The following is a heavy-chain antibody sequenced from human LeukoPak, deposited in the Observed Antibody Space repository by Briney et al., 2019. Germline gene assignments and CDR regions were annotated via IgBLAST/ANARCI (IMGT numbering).Heavy chain of an antibody. V-gene: IGHV4-59*01. CDR3: ARVTTMVRGVIDYYYMDV. CDR1: GGSISSYY. J-gene: IGHJ6*03. CDR2: IYYSGST. D-gene: IGHD3-10*01. Sequence: PSETLSLTCTVSGGSISSYYWSWIRQPPGKGLEWIGYIYYSGSTNYNPSLKSRVTISVDTSKNQFSLKLSSVTAADTAVYYCARVTTMVRGVIDYYYMDVWGKGTTVTISS.